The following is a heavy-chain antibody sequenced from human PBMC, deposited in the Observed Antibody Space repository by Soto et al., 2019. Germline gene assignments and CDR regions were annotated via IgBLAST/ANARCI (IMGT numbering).Heavy chain of an antibody. V-gene: IGHV3-33*06. J-gene: IGHJ3*01. CDR1: GFIFSNHF. CDR3: AKESDTFDV. CDR2: IWYDGNTE. Sequence: QEQLVESGGGVVQPGNSLRLSCAASGFIFSNHFMHWVRQAPGKGLEWLAGIWYDGNTEFYAESLKGRLTISRDTSKNTLYLEMSSLRAEDTAMYYCAKESDTFDVWGQGTMVIVS.